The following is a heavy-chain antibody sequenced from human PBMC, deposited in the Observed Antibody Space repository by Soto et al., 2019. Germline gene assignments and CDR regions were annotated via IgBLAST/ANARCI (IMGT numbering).Heavy chain of an antibody. Sequence: EVQLVESGGGLVQPGGSLRLSCAASGFTFSSYWMSWVRQAPGKGLEWVANIKQDGSEKYYVDSVKGRFTISRDNAKNSLYLQMNSLRAEDTAVYYCARGGYSYGYTLSPDFYYWGQGTLVTVSS. CDR1: GFTFSSYW. CDR2: IKQDGSEK. V-gene: IGHV3-7*01. J-gene: IGHJ4*02. CDR3: ARGGYSYGYTLSPDFYY. D-gene: IGHD5-18*01.